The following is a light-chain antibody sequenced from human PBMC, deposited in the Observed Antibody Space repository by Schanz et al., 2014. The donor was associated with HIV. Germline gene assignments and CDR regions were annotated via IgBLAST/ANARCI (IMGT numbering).Light chain of an antibody. CDR1: SGDVGSYNY. J-gene: IGLJ7*01. CDR3: AAWDDSLNSAA. Sequence: SALTQPASVSGSPGQSISISCTGTSGDVGSYNYVSWYQQHPGKAPKLMIYDVRKRPSGVPDRFSGSKSGTSAALAISGLQSEDEADYYCAAWDDSLNSAAFGGGTQLTVL. V-gene: IGLV2-14*01. CDR2: DVR.